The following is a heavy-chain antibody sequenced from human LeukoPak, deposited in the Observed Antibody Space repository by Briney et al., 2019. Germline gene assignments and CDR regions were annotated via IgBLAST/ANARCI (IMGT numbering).Heavy chain of an antibody. J-gene: IGHJ4*02. CDR3: ARQDTAMVEPLYYFDY. V-gene: IGHV5-51*01. Sequence: GESLRISCKGSGYSFTSYWIGWVRQMPGKGLEWMGIIYPGDSDTRYSPSFQGQVTISADKSISTAYLQWSSLKASDTAMYYCARQDTAMVEPLYYFDYWGQGTLVTVSS. CDR1: GYSFTSYW. D-gene: IGHD5-18*01. CDR2: IYPGDSDT.